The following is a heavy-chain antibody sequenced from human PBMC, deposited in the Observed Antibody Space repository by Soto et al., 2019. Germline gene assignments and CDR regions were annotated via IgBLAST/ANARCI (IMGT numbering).Heavy chain of an antibody. J-gene: IGHJ6*02. D-gene: IGHD1-7*01. Sequence: GGSLRLSCAASGFTFSSYGMHWVRQAPGKGLEWVAVISYDGSNKYYADSVKGRFTISRDNSKNTLYLQMNSLRAEDTAVYYCAKDGGPYGTYYYYGMDVWGQGTTVTVSS. CDR2: ISYDGSNK. V-gene: IGHV3-30*18. CDR3: AKDGGPYGTYYYYGMDV. CDR1: GFTFSSYG.